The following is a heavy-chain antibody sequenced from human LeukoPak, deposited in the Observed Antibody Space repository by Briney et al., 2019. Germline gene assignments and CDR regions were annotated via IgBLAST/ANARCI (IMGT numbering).Heavy chain of an antibody. V-gene: IGHV4-59*01. CDR2: IYYSGST. CDR3: ARDPLGDYSFDY. J-gene: IGHJ4*02. CDR1: GGSISSYY. D-gene: IGHD4-11*01. Sequence: SETLSLTCTVSGGSISSYYWSWIRQPPGKGLEWIGYIYYSGSTNYNPSLKSRVTISVDTSKNQFSLKLGSVTAADTAVYYCARDPLGDYSFDYWGQGTLVTVSS.